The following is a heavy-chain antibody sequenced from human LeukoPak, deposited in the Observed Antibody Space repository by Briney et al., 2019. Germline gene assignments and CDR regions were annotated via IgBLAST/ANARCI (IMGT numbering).Heavy chain of an antibody. Sequence: PWGSLRLSCAASGLTFDDYAMHWVRQDPWKGLVWVYLISWGGGSTDYADSVKGRFTISRDNSKNSLYLQMNSLRAEDTALYYCAKDGDKYYDYVWGGSHYYFDYWGQGTLATVSS. V-gene: IGHV3-43D*04. CDR3: AKDGDKYYDYVWGGSHYYFDY. CDR2: ISWGGGST. CDR1: GLTFDDYA. D-gene: IGHD3-16*01. J-gene: IGHJ4*02.